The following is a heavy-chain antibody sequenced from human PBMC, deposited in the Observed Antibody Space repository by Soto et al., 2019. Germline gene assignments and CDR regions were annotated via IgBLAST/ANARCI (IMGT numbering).Heavy chain of an antibody. Sequence: GGSLRLSCAASGFTFSSYWMHWVRQAPGKGLMWVSRINSDGSTTTYADSVKGRFTISRDNAKNTLYLQMNSLRAEDTAVYYCVRVPTGGYAFSLDDYWGQGTPVTVSS. D-gene: IGHD5-12*01. V-gene: IGHV3-74*01. CDR1: GFTFSSYW. J-gene: IGHJ4*02. CDR2: INSDGSTT. CDR3: VRVPTGGYAFSLDDY.